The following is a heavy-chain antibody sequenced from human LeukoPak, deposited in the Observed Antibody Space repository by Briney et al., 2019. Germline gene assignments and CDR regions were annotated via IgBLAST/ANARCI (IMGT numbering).Heavy chain of an antibody. CDR2: IYTSGST. D-gene: IGHD3-16*02. Sequence: SETLSLTCTVSGDSINSFYWSWIRQPAGKGLEWIGRIYTSGSTNYSPSLKSRVTMSVDTSKNQFSLKLSSVTAADTAVYYCASLRYDYVWGSYRPSFDYWGQGTLVTVSS. CDR3: ASLRYDYVWGSYRPSFDY. V-gene: IGHV4-4*07. CDR1: GDSINSFY. J-gene: IGHJ4*02.